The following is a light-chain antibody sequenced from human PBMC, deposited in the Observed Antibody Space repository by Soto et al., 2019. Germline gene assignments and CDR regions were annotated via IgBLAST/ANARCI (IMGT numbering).Light chain of an antibody. CDR1: QTVRSSF. CDR3: QYYGRSSWT. V-gene: IGKV3-20*01. CDR2: GAS. Sequence: DIDLTQSPGTLSLSPGERGTLACRASQTVRSSFVAWYQQKPGQAPRLLIYGASTRAAGIPDRFSGSGSGTDFTLIINSLEPEDLGIYYCQYYGRSSWTFGQGTKVEI. J-gene: IGKJ1*01.